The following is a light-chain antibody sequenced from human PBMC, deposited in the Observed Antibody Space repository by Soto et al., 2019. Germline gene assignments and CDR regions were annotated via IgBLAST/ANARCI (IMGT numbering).Light chain of an antibody. Sequence: QSALTQPASVSGSPGQSITISCTGTRSDVGGYNYVYWHQHHPGKAPKLIIYDVTNRPSGLSDRFSGSKSGNTASLTISGLQAEDEADYYCCSYTSSSTYVFGPGTKLTVL. CDR3: CSYTSSSTYV. CDR1: RSDVGGYNY. CDR2: DVT. V-gene: IGLV2-14*03. J-gene: IGLJ1*01.